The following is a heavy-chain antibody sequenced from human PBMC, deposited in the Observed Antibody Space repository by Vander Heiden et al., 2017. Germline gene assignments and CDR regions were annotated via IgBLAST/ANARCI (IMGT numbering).Heavy chain of an antibody. Sequence: QVQLVESGGGVVQPGRSLRLPCAASGLAFRSYGMHWVRQAPGKGLEWVAVISYDGSNKYYADSVKGRFTISRDNSKNTLYLQMNSLRAEDTAVYYCAKERPCSSTSCYGDAFDIWGQGTMVTVSS. CDR1: GLAFRSYG. CDR3: AKERPCSSTSCYGDAFDI. D-gene: IGHD2-2*01. J-gene: IGHJ3*02. CDR2: ISYDGSNK. V-gene: IGHV3-30*18.